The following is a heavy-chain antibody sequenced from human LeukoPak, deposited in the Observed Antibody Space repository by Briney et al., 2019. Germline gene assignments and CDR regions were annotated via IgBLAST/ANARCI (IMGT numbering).Heavy chain of an antibody. CDR1: GFTPSSGVTFSNYA. V-gene: IGHV3-30*18. D-gene: IGHD1-26*01. J-gene: IGHJ4*02. CDR2: ISYDGTFT. CDR3: VKGGATRGRFEN. Sequence: GGSLRLSCAASGFTPSSGVTFSNYAMNWIRQAPGKGLEWVALISYDGTFTFYGASVKGRFTISRDNSKNSLYLQMNSLRADDTGVYRCVKGGATRGRFENWGQGTLVTVSS.